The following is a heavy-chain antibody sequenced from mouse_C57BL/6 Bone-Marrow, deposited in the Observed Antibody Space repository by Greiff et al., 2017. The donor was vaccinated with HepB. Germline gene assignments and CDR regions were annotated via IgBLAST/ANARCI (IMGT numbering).Heavy chain of an antibody. D-gene: IGHD2-4*01. CDR3: ARGRYDYDGYAMDY. J-gene: IGHJ4*01. CDR2: ISSGGSYT. Sequence: DVMLVESGGDLVKPGGSLKLSCAASGFTFSSYGMSWVRQTPDKRLEWVATISSGGSYTYYPDSVKGRFTISRDNAKNTLYLQMSSLKSEDTAMYYCARGRYDYDGYAMDYWGQGTSVTVSS. V-gene: IGHV5-6*02. CDR1: GFTFSSYG.